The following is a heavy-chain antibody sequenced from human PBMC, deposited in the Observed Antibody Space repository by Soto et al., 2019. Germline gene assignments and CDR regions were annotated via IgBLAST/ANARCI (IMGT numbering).Heavy chain of an antibody. CDR3: ARGSSSWYYFDY. V-gene: IGHV4-59*07. D-gene: IGHD6-13*01. J-gene: IGHJ4*02. Sequence: SDTLSRTRTVPYHAIRSYYWSGIRQPPGKGLEWIGHIYYSGRTNYNPSPRRRGTISVDTSKNQFSLKLSSVTAADTAVYYCARGSSSWYYFDYWGQGALVT. CDR1: YHAIRSYY. CDR2: IYYSGRT.